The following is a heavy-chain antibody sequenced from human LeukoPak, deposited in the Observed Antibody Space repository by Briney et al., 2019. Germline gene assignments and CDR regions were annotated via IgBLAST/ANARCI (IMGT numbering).Heavy chain of an antibody. CDR2: IYSGGST. D-gene: IGHD2-15*01. Sequence: QPGGSLRLSCAASGFTVSSNYMSWVRQAPGKGLEWVSVIYSGGSTYYADSVKGRFTISRHNSKNTLYLQMNSLRAEDTAVYYCARVYCSGGSCSKPYYFDYWGQGTLVTVSS. J-gene: IGHJ4*02. CDR3: ARVYCSGGSCSKPYYFDY. V-gene: IGHV3-53*04. CDR1: GFTVSSNY.